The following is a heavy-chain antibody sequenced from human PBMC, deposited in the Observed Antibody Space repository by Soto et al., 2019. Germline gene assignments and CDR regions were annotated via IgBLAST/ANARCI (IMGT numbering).Heavy chain of an antibody. CDR2: ISSSSSTI. V-gene: IGHV3-48*01. J-gene: IGHJ4*02. CDR3: ARRYGRAFDY. D-gene: IGHD1-1*01. Sequence: GGSLRLSCAASGFTFSSYSMNWVRQAPGKGLEWVSYISSSSSTIYYADSVKGRFTISRDNAKNSLYLQMNGLRAEDTAVYYCARRYGRAFDYWGQGTLVTVSS. CDR1: GFTFSSYS.